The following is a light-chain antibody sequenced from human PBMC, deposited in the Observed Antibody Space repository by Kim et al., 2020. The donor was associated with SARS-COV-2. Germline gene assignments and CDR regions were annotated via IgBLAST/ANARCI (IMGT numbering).Light chain of an antibody. V-gene: IGLV3-21*04. CDR2: YDT. Sequence: SYELTQPPSVSVAPGETATITCAANNIHAKSVHWYQQKPGRAPLMVIYYDTERPSGIPEQFSGSNSGNTATLTIGGVEVGDEADYYCQVWDSSTDHWVFGGGTQLTVL. CDR1: NIHAKS. J-gene: IGLJ3*02. CDR3: QVWDSSTDHWV.